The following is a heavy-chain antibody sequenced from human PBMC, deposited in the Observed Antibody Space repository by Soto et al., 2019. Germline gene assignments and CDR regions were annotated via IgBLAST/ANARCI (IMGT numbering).Heavy chain of an antibody. CDR2: ISFDGRNE. V-gene: IGHV3-30*18. CDR3: AKDYGGGNLSGDSGY. Sequence: QVPLVESGGGVVQPGRSLRLSCAASGFIFSDYGMHWVRQAPGKGLEWVAFISFDGRNENSADSVKGRFTISRDNYKNTLYLQMDSLRIEDTAVYYCAKDYGGGNLSGDSGYWGQGILVTVSS. CDR1: GFIFSDYG. D-gene: IGHD4-17*01. J-gene: IGHJ4*02.